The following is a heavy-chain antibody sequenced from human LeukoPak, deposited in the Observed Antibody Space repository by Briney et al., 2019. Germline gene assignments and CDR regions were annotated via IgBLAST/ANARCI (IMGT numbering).Heavy chain of an antibody. D-gene: IGHD2-2*02. Sequence: ASVKVSCKTSGYTFTGYYLHWVRQAPGQGLEWMGRIDPDSGGSHYAQKFQVRVTVTRDTSITTVYMELSGLTSDDTAVYYCARVPGPYTTSRFDYWGQGTLVTVSS. CDR3: ARVPGPYTTSRFDY. J-gene: IGHJ4*02. CDR1: GYTFTGYY. V-gene: IGHV1-2*02. CDR2: IDPDSGGS.